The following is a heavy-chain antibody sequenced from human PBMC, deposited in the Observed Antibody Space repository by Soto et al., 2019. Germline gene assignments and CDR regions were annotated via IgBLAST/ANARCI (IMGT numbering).Heavy chain of an antibody. CDR1: GFTFSSYA. CDR2: ISGSGTNI. Sequence: EVQLLESGGGFAQPGGSLRLSCAASGFTFSSYAMHWVRQAPGRGLEWVSTISGSGTNIYYADSVQGRFTISRDNSQNTLFLQMTSLRVDDAPTYYCAKDGFGGASDYWGQGTHVTVSS. V-gene: IGHV3-23*01. D-gene: IGHD3-3*01. CDR3: AKDGFGGASDY. J-gene: IGHJ4*02.